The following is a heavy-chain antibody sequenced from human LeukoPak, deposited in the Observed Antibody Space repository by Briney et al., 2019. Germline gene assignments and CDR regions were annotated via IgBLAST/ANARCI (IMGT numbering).Heavy chain of an antibody. Sequence: SETLSLTCTVSGYSIGSGYYWGWIRQPPGKGLQWIGSIYHSARTYYNPSLKSRVTISVDTSKNQFSLKLSSVTAADTAVYYCARIYDFWSAYHSGVPFDYWGQGTLVTVSS. J-gene: IGHJ4*02. CDR3: ARIYDFWSAYHSGVPFDY. CDR2: IYHSART. D-gene: IGHD3-3*01. CDR1: GYSIGSGYY. V-gene: IGHV4-38-2*02.